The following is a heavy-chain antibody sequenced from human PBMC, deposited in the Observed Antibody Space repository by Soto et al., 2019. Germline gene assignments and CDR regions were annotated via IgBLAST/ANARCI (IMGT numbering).Heavy chain of an antibody. Sequence: QVQLVQSGAEVKKPGASVKVSCKASGYTFTSYAMHWVRQAPGQRLEWMGWINAGNGNTKYSQKFQGRVTITRDTSASTAYMELSSLRSEDTAVYYCAGCRVGGDCFALVALYGMDVWGQGTTVTVSS. CDR1: GYTFTSYA. CDR2: INAGNGNT. J-gene: IGHJ6*02. V-gene: IGHV1-3*01. CDR3: AGCRVGGDCFALVALYGMDV. D-gene: IGHD2-21*02.